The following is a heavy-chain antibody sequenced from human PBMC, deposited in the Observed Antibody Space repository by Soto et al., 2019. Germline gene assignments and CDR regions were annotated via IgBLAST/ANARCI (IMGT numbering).Heavy chain of an antibody. D-gene: IGHD2-15*01. CDR3: VRGTVVAATSPFDY. CDR2: IIPIFGTA. J-gene: IGHJ4*02. Sequence: QVQLVQSGAEVKKPGSSVKVSCKASGGTFSSYAISWVRQAPGQGLEWMGGIIPIFGTANYAQKFQGRVTITADESTSIAYMELSSLRSEDTAVYYCVRGTVVAATSPFDYWGQGTLVTVSS. CDR1: GGTFSSYA. V-gene: IGHV1-69*12.